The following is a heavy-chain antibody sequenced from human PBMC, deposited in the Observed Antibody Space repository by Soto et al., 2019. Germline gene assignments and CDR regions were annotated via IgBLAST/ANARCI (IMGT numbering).Heavy chain of an antibody. CDR2: ISYDGTNK. V-gene: IGHV3-30*04. CDR3: ARDPSPYTSGWYGIDF. J-gene: IGHJ4*01. Sequence: VQLLESGGGVVQPGRSLRLSCAASGFMFSAYAMLWVRQAPGKGLEWVAAISYDGTNKYYADSIKGRFTISRDNSANTLFLQVNSLRREDTAMYYCARDPSPYTSGWYGIDFWGHGTLVTVSS. D-gene: IGHD6-19*01. CDR1: GFMFSAYA.